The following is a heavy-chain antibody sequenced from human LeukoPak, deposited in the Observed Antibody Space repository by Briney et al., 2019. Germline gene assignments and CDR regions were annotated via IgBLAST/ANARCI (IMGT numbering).Heavy chain of an antibody. J-gene: IGHJ5*02. D-gene: IGHD1-26*01. Sequence: GGSLRLSCAASGFTFSGFDMNWVRQAPGKGLDWVSYISSSGSTVYYADSVKGRFTISRDNAKNSLYLQMSSLGAEDTAVYYCARVGWELNHWGQGTLVTVSS. CDR1: GFTFSGFD. CDR3: ARVGWELNH. CDR2: ISSSGSTV. V-gene: IGHV3-48*03.